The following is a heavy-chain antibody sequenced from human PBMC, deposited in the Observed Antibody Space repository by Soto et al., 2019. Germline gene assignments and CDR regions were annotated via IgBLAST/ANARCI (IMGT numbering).Heavy chain of an antibody. CDR3: ARGGITFGYYYYYGMDV. Sequence: SETLSLTCTVSGDSITGSHWNWIRQPLGKGLEWIGEINHSGSTNYNPSLKSRVTISVDTSKNQFSLKLSSVTAADTAVYYCARGGITFGYYYYYGMDVWGQGTTVTVSS. J-gene: IGHJ6*02. D-gene: IGHD1-20*01. CDR2: INHSGST. V-gene: IGHV4-34*01. CDR1: GDSITGSH.